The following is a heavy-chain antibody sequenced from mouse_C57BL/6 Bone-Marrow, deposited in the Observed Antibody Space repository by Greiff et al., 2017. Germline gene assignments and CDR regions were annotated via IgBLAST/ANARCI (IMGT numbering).Heavy chain of an antibody. D-gene: IGHD1-1*01. CDR2: IDPSDSET. CDR3: AREIWAVVYWDFDV. Sequence: QVQLQQPGAELVRPGSSVKLSCKASGYTFTSYWMHWVKQRPIQGLEWIGNIDPSDSETHYNQQFKDKATLSVDKSSSTAYMQLSSLTSEDSAVYYCAREIWAVVYWDFDVWGTGTTVTVSS. J-gene: IGHJ1*03. CDR1: GYTFTSYW. V-gene: IGHV1-52*01.